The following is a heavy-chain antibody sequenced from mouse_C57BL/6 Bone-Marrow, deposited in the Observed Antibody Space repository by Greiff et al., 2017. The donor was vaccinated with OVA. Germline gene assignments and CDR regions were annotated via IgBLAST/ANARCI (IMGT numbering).Heavy chain of an antibody. CDR3: ARQGLGRFDY. CDR2: ISSGGSYT. V-gene: IGHV5-6*01. CDR1: GFTFSSYG. D-gene: IGHD4-1*01. Sequence: DVHLVESGGDLVKPGGSLKLSCAASGFTFSSYGMSWVRQTPDKRLEWVATISSGGSYTYYPDSVKGRVTISRDNAKNTLYLQMSSLKSEDTAMYYCARQGLGRFDYWGQGTTLTVSS. J-gene: IGHJ2*01.